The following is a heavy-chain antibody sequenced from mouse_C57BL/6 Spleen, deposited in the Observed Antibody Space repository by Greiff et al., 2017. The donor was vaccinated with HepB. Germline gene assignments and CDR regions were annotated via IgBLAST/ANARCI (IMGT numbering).Heavy chain of an antibody. V-gene: IGHV5-4*01. D-gene: IGHD2-3*01. J-gene: IGHJ3*01. CDR2: ISDGGSYT. CDR1: GFTFSSYA. CDR3: AREEYDGTTAGFAY. Sequence: EVKLMESGGGLVKPGGSLKLSCAASGFTFSSYAMSWVRQTPEKRLEWVATISDGGSYTYYPDNVKGRFTISRDNAKNNLYLQMSHLKSEDTAMYYCAREEYDGTTAGFAYWGQGTLVTVSS.